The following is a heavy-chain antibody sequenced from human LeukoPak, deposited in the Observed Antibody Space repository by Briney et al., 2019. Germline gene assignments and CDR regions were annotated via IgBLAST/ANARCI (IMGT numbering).Heavy chain of an antibody. V-gene: IGHV3-30-3*01. Sequence: GGSLRLSCAASGFTFSSYAMHWVRQAPGKGLEWVAVISYDGSNKYYEDSVKGRFTISRNNSKNTLYLKMNSLRAGDRAVYSCARDGGYHSFDYWGQGTLVTVSS. CDR2: ISYDGSNK. CDR3: ARDGGYHSFDY. D-gene: IGHD2-2*01. J-gene: IGHJ4*02. CDR1: GFTFSSYA.